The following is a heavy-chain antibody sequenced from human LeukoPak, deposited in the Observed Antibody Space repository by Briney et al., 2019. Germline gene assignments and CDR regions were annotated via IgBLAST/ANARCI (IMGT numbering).Heavy chain of an antibody. J-gene: IGHJ3*01. CDR1: GFTFSSFW. D-gene: IGHD3-16*01. CDR2: INSNGGST. Sequence: GGSLRLSCAASGFTFSSFWMYWVRQAPGKGLVWVSRINSNGGSTTYADSVKGRFTISRDNAKNTVYLQMNSLRAEDTAVYYCARRRERGASDAFAFWGQGTMVTVSS. CDR3: ARRRERGASDAFAF. V-gene: IGHV3-74*01.